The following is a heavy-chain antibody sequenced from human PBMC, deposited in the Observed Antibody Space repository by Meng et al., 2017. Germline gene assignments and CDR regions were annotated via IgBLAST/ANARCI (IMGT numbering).Heavy chain of an antibody. J-gene: IGHJ2*01. CDR2: INPNSGGT. CDR3: ASITMIVGHKPPPSTFDL. V-gene: IGHV1-2*06. CDR1: GYPFTGYY. D-gene: IGHD3-22*01. Sequence: QVVVGRAGAEVKNPGAAVKVSCKASGYPFTGYYMHWVRQAPGKGLEWMGRINPNSGGTNYAQKFQGRVTMTRDTSISTAYMELSRLRSDDTAVYYCASITMIVGHKPPPSTFDLWGRGTLVTVSS.